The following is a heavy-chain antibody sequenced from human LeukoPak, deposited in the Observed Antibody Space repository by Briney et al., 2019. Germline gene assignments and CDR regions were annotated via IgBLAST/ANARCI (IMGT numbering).Heavy chain of an antibody. V-gene: IGHV4-61*02. CDR1: GGSISSGSYY. CDR2: IYTSGST. CDR3: ARTYCGGDCRGYYYYYYMDV. Sequence: SQTLSLTCTVSGGSISSGSYYWHWIRQPAGKGLEWIERIYTSGSTKYNPSLKSRVTVSVDTSKNQFSLKVRSVTAADTAVYYCARTYCGGDCRGYYYYYYMDVWGKGTTVTISS. J-gene: IGHJ6*03. D-gene: IGHD2-21*02.